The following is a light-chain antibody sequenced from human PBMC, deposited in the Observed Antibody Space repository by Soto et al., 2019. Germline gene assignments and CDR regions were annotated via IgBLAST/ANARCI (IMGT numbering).Light chain of an antibody. CDR3: SSYAGSYTPNYV. V-gene: IGLV2-11*01. CDR1: SSDVGGYNY. Sequence: QSALTQPRSVSGSPGQSVTISCTGTSSDVGGYNYVSWYQQHPGKAPKLMIYDVSKRPSGVPDRFSGSKSGNTASLTISGLQAEDEADYYCSSYAGSYTPNYVFGTGTKLTVL. CDR2: DVS. J-gene: IGLJ1*01.